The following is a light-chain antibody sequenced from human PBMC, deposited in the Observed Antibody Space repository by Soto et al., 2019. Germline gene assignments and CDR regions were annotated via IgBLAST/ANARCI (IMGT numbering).Light chain of an antibody. CDR1: QSVSSSS. CDR3: QQYGTSPLT. V-gene: IGKV3-20*01. Sequence: EIGLTQSPGTLSLSPGERATLSCRASQSVSSSSLAWYQQKHGQAPRLLIYGASSRATGIPDMFSGSGSGTDFTLTISRLEPEDFAVYYCQQYGTSPLTFGGGTKVEIK. J-gene: IGKJ4*01. CDR2: GAS.